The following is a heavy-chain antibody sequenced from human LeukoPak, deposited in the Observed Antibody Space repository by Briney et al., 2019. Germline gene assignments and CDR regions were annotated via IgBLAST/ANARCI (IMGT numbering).Heavy chain of an antibody. CDR1: GFTFDDYA. Sequence: PGRSLRLSCAASGFTFDDYAMHWVRQAPGKGLEWVSGISWNSGSIGYADSVKGRFTISRDNSKRTLYLQMNSLRPEDTAVYYCAREAYGDYVHDYWGQGTLVTVSS. D-gene: IGHD4-17*01. CDR3: AREAYGDYVHDY. CDR2: ISWNSGSI. J-gene: IGHJ4*02. V-gene: IGHV3-9*01.